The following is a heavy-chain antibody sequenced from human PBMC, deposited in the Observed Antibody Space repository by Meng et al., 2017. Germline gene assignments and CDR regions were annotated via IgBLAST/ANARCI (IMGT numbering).Heavy chain of an antibody. D-gene: IGHD6-6*01. CDR3: ARRGIAARPFYY. CDR1: GGSFSGYY. V-gene: IGHV4-34*01. Sequence: QVHVQPSGPVLVNPSYPPPLTCAVYGGSFSGYYWRCNRQPPGKGLELIGEINHSGSTNYNPSLKSRVTISVDTSKNQFSLKLSSVTAADTAVYYCARRGIAARPFYYWGQGTLVTVSS. J-gene: IGHJ4*02. CDR2: INHSGST.